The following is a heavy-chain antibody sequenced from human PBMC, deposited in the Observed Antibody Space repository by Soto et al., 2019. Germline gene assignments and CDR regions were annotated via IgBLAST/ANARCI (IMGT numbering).Heavy chain of an antibody. CDR1: GFTFSIYA. J-gene: IGHJ3*02. D-gene: IGHD6-25*01. Sequence: GGSLRLSCAASGFTFSIYAMSWVRHAPGKGLEWVSAISGSGGSTYYADSVKGRFTISRDNSKNTLYLQMNSLRAEDTAVYYCAKGAARNDAFDIWGQGTMVTVSS. V-gene: IGHV3-23*01. CDR3: AKGAARNDAFDI. CDR2: ISGSGGST.